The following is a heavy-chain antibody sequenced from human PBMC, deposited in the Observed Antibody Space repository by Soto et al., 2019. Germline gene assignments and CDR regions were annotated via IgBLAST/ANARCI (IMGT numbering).Heavy chain of an antibody. CDR3: XXDPPPLDV. CDR2: ISAYNGNT. V-gene: IGHV1-18*01. CDR1: GYTFTSYH. J-gene: IGHJ6*02. Sequence: QVQLVQSGAEVKKPGASVKVSCKASGYTFTSYHISWVRQAPGQGLEWMGWISAYNGNTNYAQKLQGRVTMTTDTXXXXXXXXXXXXXXXXTXXXXXXXDPPPLDVWGQGTTVTVSS.